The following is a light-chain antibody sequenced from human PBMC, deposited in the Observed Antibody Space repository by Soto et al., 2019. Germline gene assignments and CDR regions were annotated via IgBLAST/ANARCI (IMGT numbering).Light chain of an antibody. CDR3: QQYGSSPIT. CDR2: GAS. CDR1: QTFSSNS. V-gene: IGKV3-20*01. Sequence: EIVLTQSPGTLSLSPGERATLSCRGSQTFSSNSLAWYQHKPGQAPRLLIYGASIRATGIPDRFSGSGSGTDFTLTIRGLEPEDAAVYYCQQYGSSPITFGQGTRLEIK. J-gene: IGKJ5*01.